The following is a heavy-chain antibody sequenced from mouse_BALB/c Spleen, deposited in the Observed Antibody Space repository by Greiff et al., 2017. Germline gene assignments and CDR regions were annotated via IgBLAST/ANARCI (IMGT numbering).Heavy chain of an antibody. CDR2: IITYLGNT. CDR1: VYTFTDDA. J-gene: IGHJ4*01. V-gene: IGHV1-67*01. Sequence: QVQLQQSEPDVVWPGVSFKISCKRSVYTFTDDAILCVLLSLAHSLVWIVVIITYLGNTNYNQKFNGQATMTVDKSSSTAYMELDRLTSEDSAIYYCARIIGIDYWVQGTSVIVSS. CDR3: ARIIGIDY.